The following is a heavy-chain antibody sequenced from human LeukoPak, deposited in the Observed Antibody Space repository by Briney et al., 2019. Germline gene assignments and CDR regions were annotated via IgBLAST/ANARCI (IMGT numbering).Heavy chain of an antibody. CDR3: ARDRAYYYGSGSYYKYGNHWFDP. CDR2: INPSGGST. CDR1: GYTFTSYY. J-gene: IGHJ5*02. D-gene: IGHD3-10*01. Sequence: ASVKVSCKASGYTFTSYYMHWVRQAPGRGLEWMGVINPSGGSTSYAQKFQGRVTMTRDTSTSTVYMELSSLRSEDTVVYYCARDRAYYYGSGSYYKYGNHWFDPWGQGTLVTVSS. V-gene: IGHV1-46*01.